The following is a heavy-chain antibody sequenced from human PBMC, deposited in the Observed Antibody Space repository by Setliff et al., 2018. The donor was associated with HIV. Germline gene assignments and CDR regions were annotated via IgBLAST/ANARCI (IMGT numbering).Heavy chain of an antibody. D-gene: IGHD4-17*01. CDR3: ARVPGDYGDNPIDY. CDR1: GYNFFSYG. Sequence: GASVKVSCKASGYNFFSYGISWVRQAPGQGLEWMGWISTFDGNTDYGQNVQDRVTMTTYTSTSTVYMELRSLRSDDTAVYYCARVPGDYGDNPIDYWGQGTLVTVSS. J-gene: IGHJ4*02. V-gene: IGHV1-18*01. CDR2: ISTFDGNT.